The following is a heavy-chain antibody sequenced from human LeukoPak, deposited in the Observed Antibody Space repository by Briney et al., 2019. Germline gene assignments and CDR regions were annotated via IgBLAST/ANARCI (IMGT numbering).Heavy chain of an antibody. V-gene: IGHV3-64*01. Sequence: PGGSLRLSGAASGFSFSSYPMHWVRQAPGKGLEYVSVIGSNGDGIYYANSVKGRFTISRDNAKNSLYLQMNRLRAEDTAVYYCARDYDGGYMDVWGKGTTVTVSS. J-gene: IGHJ6*03. CDR2: IGSNGDGI. CDR3: ARDYDGGYMDV. D-gene: IGHD3-3*01. CDR1: GFSFSSYP.